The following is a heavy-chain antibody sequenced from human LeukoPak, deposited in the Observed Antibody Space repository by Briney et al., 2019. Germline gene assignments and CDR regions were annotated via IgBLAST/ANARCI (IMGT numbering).Heavy chain of an antibody. CDR2: FDPEDGET. CDR1: GYTLTELS. D-gene: IGHD3-10*01. V-gene: IGHV1-24*01. CDR3: ATGLWFGELLGD. J-gene: IGHJ4*02. Sequence: ASVTVSFTVSGYTLTELSMHWVRQAPGKGLEWMGGFDPEDGETIYAQKFQGRVTMTEDTSTDTAYMELSSLRSEDTAVYYCATGLWFGELLGDWGQGTLVTVSS.